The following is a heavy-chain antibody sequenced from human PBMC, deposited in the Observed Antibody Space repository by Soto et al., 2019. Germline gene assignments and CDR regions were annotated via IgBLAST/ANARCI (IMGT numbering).Heavy chain of an antibody. V-gene: IGHV3-30-3*01. D-gene: IGHD1-26*01. CDR1: GFTFSSHA. CDR2: ISSDGSNK. J-gene: IGHJ4*02. Sequence: QVQLVESGGGVVQPGRSLRLSCAVSGFTFSSHAMHWVRQAPGKGLEWVALISSDGSNKYYADSMKGRFTTSRDNYKNTMYLQMNSLRVEDTAVYYCARDDEGGSDCDLGYWGQGALVTVSS. CDR3: ARDDEGGSDCDLGY.